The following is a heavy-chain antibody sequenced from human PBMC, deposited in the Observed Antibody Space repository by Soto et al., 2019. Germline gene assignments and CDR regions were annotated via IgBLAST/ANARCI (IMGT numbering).Heavy chain of an antibody. CDR2: ISYDSTKT. CDR1: GFTFNSYG. D-gene: IGHD1-26*01. Sequence: QVQLVESGGGVVQPGRSLRLSCAASGFTFNSYGMHWVRQGPGNGLEWVAFISYDSTKTYYADSVKGRFTISRDNSNSALYVQMNSLTGEDTAVYYCARTRSAWSDFHYYSLDVWGKGTTVTVSS. V-gene: IGHV3-30*03. J-gene: IGHJ6*04. CDR3: ARTRSAWSDFHYYSLDV.